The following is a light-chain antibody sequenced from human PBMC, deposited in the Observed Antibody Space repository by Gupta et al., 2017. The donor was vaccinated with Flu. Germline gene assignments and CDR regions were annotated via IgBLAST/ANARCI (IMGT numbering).Light chain of an antibody. CDR3: SSYTSSSTRV. CDR2: EVS. Sequence: QSALTQPASVSGSPGQSTHISCTGTSSDVGGYNYVSWYQQHPGKAPKLMIYEVSNRPSGVSNRFSGSKSGNTASLTISGLQAEDEADYYCSSYTSSSTRVFGGGTKLTVL. CDR1: SSDVGGYNY. V-gene: IGLV2-14*01. J-gene: IGLJ2*01.